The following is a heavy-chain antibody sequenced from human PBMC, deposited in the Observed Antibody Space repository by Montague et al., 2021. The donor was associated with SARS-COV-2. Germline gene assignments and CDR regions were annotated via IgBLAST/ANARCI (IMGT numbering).Heavy chain of an antibody. D-gene: IGHD2-21*01. V-gene: IGHV3-48*03. CDR3: ARDRDWDDWCGMDV. J-gene: IGHJ6*02. Sequence: SLRLSCAASGFIFSSYEMNWVRQAPGKGLEWISYISSSGGGRTKXYTXSVKGRFTISRDNAKNSLYLQMNRLRVEDTAIYYCARDRDWDDWCGMDVWGQGTTVTVSS. CDR1: GFIFSSYE. CDR2: ISSSGGGRTK.